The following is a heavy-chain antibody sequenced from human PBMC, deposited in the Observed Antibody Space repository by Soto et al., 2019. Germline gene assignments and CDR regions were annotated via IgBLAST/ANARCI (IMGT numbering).Heavy chain of an antibody. CDR1: GYSFTSYW. Sequence: PGESLKISCKGSGYSFTSYWIGWVRQMPGKGLEWMGIIYPGDSDTRYSPSFQGQVTISADKSISTAYLQWSSQKASDTAMYYCARHNIGSGWYGGASTGPLKVYYYGMDVWGQGTTVTVSS. CDR2: IYPGDSDT. V-gene: IGHV5-51*01. J-gene: IGHJ6*02. CDR3: ARHNIGSGWYGGASTGPLKVYYYGMDV. D-gene: IGHD6-19*01.